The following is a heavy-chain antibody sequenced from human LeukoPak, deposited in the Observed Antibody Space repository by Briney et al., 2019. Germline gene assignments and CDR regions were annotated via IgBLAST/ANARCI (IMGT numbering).Heavy chain of an antibody. CDR1: GYTFTSYA. CDR2: INAGNGNT. V-gene: IGHV1-3*01. CDR3: ARDYDILTGYPDWYFDL. J-gene: IGHJ2*01. D-gene: IGHD3-9*01. Sequence: ASVKVSCKASGYTFTSYAIHWVRQAPGQRLEWMGWINAGNGNTKYSQKFQGRVTITRDTSASTAYMELSSLRSEDTAVYYCARDYDILTGYPDWYFDLWGRGTLVTVSS.